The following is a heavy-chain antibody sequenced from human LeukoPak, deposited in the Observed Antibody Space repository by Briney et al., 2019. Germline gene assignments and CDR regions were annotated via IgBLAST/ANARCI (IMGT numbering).Heavy chain of an antibody. CDR2: IYYSGST. CDR1: GGSISSSSYY. CDR3: VRHRSDYYGSGSPSNFDY. Sequence: SETLSLTCTVSGGSISSSSYYWGWIRQPPGKGLEWIGSIYYSGSTYYNPSLKSRVTISVDTSKNQFSLKLSSVTAADTAVYYCVRHRSDYYGSGSPSNFDYWGQGTLVTVSS. J-gene: IGHJ4*02. D-gene: IGHD3-10*01. V-gene: IGHV4-39*01.